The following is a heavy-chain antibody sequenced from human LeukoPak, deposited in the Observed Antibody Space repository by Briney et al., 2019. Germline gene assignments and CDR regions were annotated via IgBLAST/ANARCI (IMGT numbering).Heavy chain of an antibody. D-gene: IGHD6-13*01. J-gene: IGHJ3*02. CDR3: AKIIAVAGTGEDNVFDI. V-gene: IGHV3-53*01. CDR2: LYRDGGTT. CDR1: GFTVSRSL. Sequence: GGSLRLSCAASGFTVSRSLMNWVRQAPGKGLEWLAILYRDGGTTYYADSVKGRFTISRDSSKNTLYLQMNSLRAEDTAVYYCAKIIAVAGTGEDNVFDIWGQGTMVTVSS.